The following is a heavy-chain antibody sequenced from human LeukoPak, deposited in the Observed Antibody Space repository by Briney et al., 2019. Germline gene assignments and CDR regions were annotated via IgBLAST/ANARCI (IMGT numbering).Heavy chain of an antibody. J-gene: IGHJ4*02. Sequence: GGSLRLSCAASGFTFSSYSMNWVRQAPGKGLEWVSSISSSSYIYYADSVKGRFTISRDNAKNSLYLQMNSLRAEDTAVYYCARDWGSGITIFWDYWGQGTLVTVSS. CDR3: ARDWGSGITIFWDY. CDR2: ISSSSYI. CDR1: GFTFSSYS. D-gene: IGHD3-9*01. V-gene: IGHV3-21*01.